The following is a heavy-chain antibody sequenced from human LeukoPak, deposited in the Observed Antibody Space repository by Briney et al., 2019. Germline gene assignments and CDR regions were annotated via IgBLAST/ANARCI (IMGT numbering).Heavy chain of an antibody. D-gene: IGHD2-2*01. CDR2: IYYSGST. V-gene: IGHV4-39*07. J-gene: IGHJ4*02. CDR3: ARYCRTTSCYTHDY. CDR1: NGSISISSYY. Sequence: SETLSLTCTVSNGSISISSYYWGWIRQPPGKGLEWIGSIYYSGSTYYNPSLKSRVTISVDTSKTQFSLRLSSVTAADTAVYYCARYCRTTSCYTHDYWGQGTLVTVSS.